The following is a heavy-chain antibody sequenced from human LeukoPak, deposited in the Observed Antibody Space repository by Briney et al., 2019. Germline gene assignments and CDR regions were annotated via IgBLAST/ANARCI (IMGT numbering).Heavy chain of an antibody. CDR1: GFTFSSYS. CDR2: ISSSSTI. Sequence: PGGSLRLSCAASGFTFSSYSMNWVRQAPGKGLEWVSYISSSSTIYYADSVKGRFTISRDNAKNSLYLQMNSLRAEDTAVYYCARGSGYSYASSWFDPWGQGTLVTVSS. J-gene: IGHJ5*02. V-gene: IGHV3-48*01. D-gene: IGHD5-18*01. CDR3: ARGSGYSYASSWFDP.